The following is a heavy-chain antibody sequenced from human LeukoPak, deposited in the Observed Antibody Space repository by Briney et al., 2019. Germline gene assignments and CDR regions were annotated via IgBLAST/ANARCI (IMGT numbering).Heavy chain of an antibody. V-gene: IGHV1-18*01. Sequence: GASVKVSCKASGYTFTSYGVTWVRQAPGQGLEWMGWISTYKGNTHYAQNFQGRVTLTTDTSTGTVHMELRSLRSDDTAMYYCARDQWGPYLVQGVPADYWGQGTLVTVSS. CDR3: ARDQWGPYLVQGVPADY. CDR2: ISTYKGNT. CDR1: GYTFTSYG. D-gene: IGHD3-10*01. J-gene: IGHJ4*02.